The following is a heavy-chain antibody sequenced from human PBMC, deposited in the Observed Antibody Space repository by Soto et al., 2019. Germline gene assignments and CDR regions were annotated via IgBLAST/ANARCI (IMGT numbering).Heavy chain of an antibody. D-gene: IGHD3-22*01. V-gene: IGHV1-2*02. CDR2: INPNSGGT. CDR3: ARVQSYYYAGSGYYAFDY. Sequence: GASVKVSCKASGYTFTDYYMHWVRQAPGQGLEWMGWINPNSGGTNYAQKFQGRVTMTRDTSISIAYMELSRLRSDDTAVYYCARVQSYYYAGSGYYAFDYWGQGTLVTVSS. CDR1: GYTFTDYY. J-gene: IGHJ4*02.